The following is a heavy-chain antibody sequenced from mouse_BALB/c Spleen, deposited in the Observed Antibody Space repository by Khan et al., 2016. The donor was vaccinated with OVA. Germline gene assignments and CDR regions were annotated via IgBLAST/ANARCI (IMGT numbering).Heavy chain of an antibody. CDR1: GYSITSDYA. V-gene: IGHV3-2*02. CDR3: ARDGSRYSYAMDY. J-gene: IGHJ4*01. Sequence: EVQLQESGPGLVKPSQSLSLTCTVTGYSITSDYAWNWIRQFPGNKLEWMGYISSSGITNYNPALKSRISITRDTSKNQFFLQLNSVTTEDTATYYCARDGSRYSYAMDYWGQGTSVTVSS. D-gene: IGHD2-3*01. CDR2: ISSSGIT.